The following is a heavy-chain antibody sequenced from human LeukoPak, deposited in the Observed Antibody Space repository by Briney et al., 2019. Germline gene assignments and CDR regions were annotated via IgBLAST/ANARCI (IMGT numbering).Heavy chain of an antibody. J-gene: IGHJ4*02. CDR1: GYTFTGYY. CDR2: INPNSGGT. CDR3: ARDQLRSAYYYDSSGYYWFGY. D-gene: IGHD3-22*01. Sequence: ASVKVSRKASGYTFTGYYMHWVRQAPGQGLEWMGWINPNSGGTNYAQKFQGRVTMTRDTSISTAYIELSRLRSDDTAVYYCARDQLRSAYYYDSSGYYWFGYWGQGTLVTVSS. V-gene: IGHV1-2*02.